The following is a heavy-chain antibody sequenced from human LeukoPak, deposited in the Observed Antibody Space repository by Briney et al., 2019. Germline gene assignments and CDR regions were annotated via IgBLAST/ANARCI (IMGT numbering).Heavy chain of an antibody. V-gene: IGHV3-23*01. CDR2: ISGSDPGT. D-gene: IGHD2-21*02. Sequence: GRSLRLSCAASGFSFSTYAMSWVRQIPGKGLEWVSAISGSDPGTYYADSVKGRFTISRVNSRNTLYLQMNRLRVEDTAVYYCAKGSRGSCRGAYCYSFDNWGQGAVVTVSS. J-gene: IGHJ4*02. CDR3: AKGSRGSCRGAYCYSFDN. CDR1: GFSFSTYA.